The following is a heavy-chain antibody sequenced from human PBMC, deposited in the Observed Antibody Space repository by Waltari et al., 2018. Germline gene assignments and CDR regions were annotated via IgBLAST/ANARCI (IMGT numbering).Heavy chain of an antibody. CDR1: GYTFTDYY. J-gene: IGHJ4*02. CDR3: ATHNLDFGVVTGDY. D-gene: IGHD3-3*01. Sequence: EVQLVQSGAEVKKPGATVKISCKASGYTFTDYYMHWVQQAPGKGLGWMGRVDPEDGETIYAEKFQGRVTITADTSTDTAYMELSSLRSEDTAVYYCATHNLDFGVVTGDYWGQGTLVTVSS. CDR2: VDPEDGET. V-gene: IGHV1-69-2*01.